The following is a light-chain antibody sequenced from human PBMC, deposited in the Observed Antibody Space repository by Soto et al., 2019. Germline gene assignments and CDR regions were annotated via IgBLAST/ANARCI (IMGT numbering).Light chain of an antibody. V-gene: IGLV1-47*01. J-gene: IGLJ3*02. Sequence: QSVLTQPPSASGTPGQRVTISCSGSSSNIGSNYVSWYQQLPGTAPKLLIYRNNQRPSGVPDRFSGSKSGTSASLAISGLRSEDEADYYCAAWDDSLSVWVFGGGTQLTVL. CDR3: AAWDDSLSVWV. CDR1: SSNIGSNY. CDR2: RNN.